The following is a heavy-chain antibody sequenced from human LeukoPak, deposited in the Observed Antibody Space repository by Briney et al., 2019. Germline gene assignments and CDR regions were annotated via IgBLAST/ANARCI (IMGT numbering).Heavy chain of an antibody. D-gene: IGHD3-22*01. Sequence: SETLSLTCAVSGGSISSSNWWSWVRQPPGKGLEWMGYIYYTGSTNYNPSLKSRVTMSVDTSKNHFSLKLNSVTAADTAVYYCARASGGYYNNWFDPWGQGTLVTVSS. V-gene: IGHV4-4*02. CDR1: GGSISSSNW. CDR2: IYYTGST. CDR3: ARASGGYYNNWFDP. J-gene: IGHJ5*02.